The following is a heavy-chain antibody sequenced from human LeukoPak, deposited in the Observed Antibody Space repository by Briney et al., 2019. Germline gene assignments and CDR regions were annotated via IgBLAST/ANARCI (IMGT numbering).Heavy chain of an antibody. Sequence: SVKVSCKASGFTFTSSSVQWVRQARGQPLEWIGWIVVGSGNTHYAQKFQGKVTFTRDMSTDTAYMELSSLRSEDTAVYYCAADVGYAWGQGTLVTVSS. CDR2: IVVGSGNT. D-gene: IGHD5-18*01. CDR1: GFTFTSSS. J-gene: IGHJ5*02. V-gene: IGHV1-58*01. CDR3: AADVGYA.